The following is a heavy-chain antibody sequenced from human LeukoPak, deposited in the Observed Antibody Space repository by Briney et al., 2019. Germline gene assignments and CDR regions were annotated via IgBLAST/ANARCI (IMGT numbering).Heavy chain of an antibody. D-gene: IGHD3/OR15-3a*01. Sequence: SETLSLTCTVSGGSISSYYWSRIRQPAGKGLEWIGRIYTSGSTNYNPSLKSRVTMSVDTSKNQVSLKLSSVTAADTAVYYCARDTWTNWFDPWGQGTLVTVSS. V-gene: IGHV4-4*07. J-gene: IGHJ5*02. CDR2: IYTSGST. CDR3: ARDTWTNWFDP. CDR1: GGSISSYY.